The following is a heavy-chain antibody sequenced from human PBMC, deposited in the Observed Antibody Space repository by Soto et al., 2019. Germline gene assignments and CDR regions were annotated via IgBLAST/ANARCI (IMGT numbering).Heavy chain of an antibody. V-gene: IGHV4-4*07. CDR3: ARARYDFWSGYWRTDGFGY. CDR1: GGSISSYY. D-gene: IGHD3-3*01. CDR2: IYTSGST. Sequence: QVQLQESGPGLVKPSETLSLTCTVSGGSISSYYWSWIRQPAGKGLEWIGRIYTSGSTNYNPSLKSRVTMSVDTSKNQFSLKLSSVTAADTAVYYCARARYDFWSGYWRTDGFGYWGQGTLVTVSS. J-gene: IGHJ4*02.